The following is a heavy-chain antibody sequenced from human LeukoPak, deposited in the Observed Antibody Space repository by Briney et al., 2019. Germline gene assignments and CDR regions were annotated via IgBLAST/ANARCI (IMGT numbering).Heavy chain of an antibody. CDR1: GGSISSYY. CDR2: IYYSGST. Sequence: SETLSLTCTVSGGSISSYYWRWIRQPPGKGLEWIGYIYYSGSTNYNPSLKSRVTISVDTSKNQFSLKLSSVTAADTAVYYCARQYSYGYNWFDPWGQGTLVTVSS. D-gene: IGHD5-18*01. CDR3: ARQYSYGYNWFDP. J-gene: IGHJ5*02. V-gene: IGHV4-59*08.